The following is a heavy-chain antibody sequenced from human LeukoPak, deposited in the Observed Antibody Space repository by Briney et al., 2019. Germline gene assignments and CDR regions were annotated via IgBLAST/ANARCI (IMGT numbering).Heavy chain of an antibody. CDR3: VRASPRWQQLVFLGFDI. CDR2: IYYNGNT. D-gene: IGHD6-13*01. Sequence: PSETLSLTCTVSGGSITNSSYYWAWIRQPPGKGLEWMGNIYYNGNTYYNSSLKSRVTISVDTSKNQFSLKLSSVTAADTAVYYCVRASPRWQQLVFLGFDIWGQGTMVTVSS. J-gene: IGHJ3*02. CDR1: GGSITNSSYY. V-gene: IGHV4-39*07.